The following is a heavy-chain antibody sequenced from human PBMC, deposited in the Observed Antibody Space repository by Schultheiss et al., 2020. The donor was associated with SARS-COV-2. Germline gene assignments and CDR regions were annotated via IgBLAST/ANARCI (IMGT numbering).Heavy chain of an antibody. CDR3: ASSRGYSYGLGFDY. Sequence: GGSLRLSCAASGFTFSDYYMSWIRQAPGKGLEWVSTISGSGGSTYYAESVKGRLTISRDNSKNTLYLQMNSLRAEDTAVYYCASSRGYSYGLGFDYWGQGTLVTVSS. CDR2: ISGSGGST. CDR1: GFTFSDYY. V-gene: IGHV3-23*01. D-gene: IGHD5-18*01. J-gene: IGHJ4*02.